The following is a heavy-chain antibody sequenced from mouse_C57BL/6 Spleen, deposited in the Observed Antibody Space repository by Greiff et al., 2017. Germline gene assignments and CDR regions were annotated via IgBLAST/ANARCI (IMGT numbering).Heavy chain of an antibody. V-gene: IGHV1-80*01. CDR2: IYPGDGDT. D-gene: IGHD2-4*01. CDR3: ARLNPIYYDYDYAMDY. Sequence: QVHVKQSGAELVKPGASVKISCKASGYAFSSYWMNWVKQRPGKGLEWIGQIYPGDGDTNYNGKFKGKATLTADKSSSTAYMQLSSLTSEDSAVYFCARLNPIYYDYDYAMDYWGQGTSVTVSS. J-gene: IGHJ4*01. CDR1: GYAFSSYW.